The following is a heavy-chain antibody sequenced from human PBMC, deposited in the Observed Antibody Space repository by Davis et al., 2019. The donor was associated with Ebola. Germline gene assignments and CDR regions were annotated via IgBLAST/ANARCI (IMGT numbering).Heavy chain of an antibody. J-gene: IGHJ4*02. CDR3: AKIYSSGWDY. CDR1: GFTFSSYA. D-gene: IGHD6-19*01. CDR2: ISGSGGST. V-gene: IGHV3-23*01. Sequence: GESLKISCAASGFTFSSYAMSWVRQAPGKGLEWVSAISGSGGSTYYADSVKGRFTISRDNSKNTLYLQMNSLRAEDTAVYYCAKIYSSGWDYWGQGTLVTVSS.